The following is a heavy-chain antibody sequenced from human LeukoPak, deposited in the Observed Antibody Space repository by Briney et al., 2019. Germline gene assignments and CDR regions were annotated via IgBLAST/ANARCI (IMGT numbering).Heavy chain of an antibody. CDR3: AKAPLRFFCGGDCYTPDY. CDR2: ISYDGSNK. CDR1: GFTFSTYA. V-gene: IGHV3-30*04. Sequence: PGGSLRLSCAASGFTFSTYAMHWVRQAPGKGLEWVAIISYDGSNKYYADSVKGRFSISRDNSKNTLYLQMNSLRAEDTAVYYCAKAPLRFFCGGDCYTPDYWGQGTLVTVSS. D-gene: IGHD2-21*02. J-gene: IGHJ4*02.